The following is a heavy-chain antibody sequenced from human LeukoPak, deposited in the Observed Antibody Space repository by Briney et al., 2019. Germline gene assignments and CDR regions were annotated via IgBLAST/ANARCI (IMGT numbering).Heavy chain of an antibody. CDR2: IYYSGNT. CDR1: GGSISSSSYF. CDR3: ARGFLLFAGNSHFYY. D-gene: IGHD4-23*01. Sequence: SETLSLTCTVSGGSISSSSYFWGWIRQPPGKGLEWIGSIYYSGNTYYNPSLKSRVTISVDTSKNQFSLKLSSVTAADTALYYFARGFLLFAGNSHFYYWGEGTLGSVSS. J-gene: IGHJ4*02. V-gene: IGHV4-39*01.